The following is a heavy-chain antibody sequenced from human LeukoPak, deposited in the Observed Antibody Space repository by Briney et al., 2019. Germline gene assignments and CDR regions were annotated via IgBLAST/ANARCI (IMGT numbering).Heavy chain of an antibody. V-gene: IGHV5-51*01. D-gene: IGHD5-12*01. CDR2: IYPRDSDT. CDR3: ARRQDSGYDFDF. Sequence: GESLETSFKTSGYLFTNYWIGWVRPMPGKGLEWMGIIYPRDSDTRYSRSFQGQVTVSADKSISTAYLQWNTLEASDTAMYYCARRQDSGYDFDFWGQGTLVTVSS. J-gene: IGHJ4*02. CDR1: GYLFTNYW.